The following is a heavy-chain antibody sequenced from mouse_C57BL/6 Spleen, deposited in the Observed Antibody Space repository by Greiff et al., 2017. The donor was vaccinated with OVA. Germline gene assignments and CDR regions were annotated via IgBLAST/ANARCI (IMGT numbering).Heavy chain of an antibody. Sequence: QVQLQQPGAELVKPGASVKMSCKASGYTFTSYWITWVKQRPGQGLEWIGDIYPGSGSTNYNEKFKSKATLTVDTSSSTAYMQLSSLTSEDSAVYYCARFNSSGYWDWAMDYWGQGTSVTVSS. CDR3: ARFNSSGYWDWAMDY. D-gene: IGHD3-2*02. CDR1: GYTFTSYW. J-gene: IGHJ4*01. V-gene: IGHV1-55*01. CDR2: IYPGSGST.